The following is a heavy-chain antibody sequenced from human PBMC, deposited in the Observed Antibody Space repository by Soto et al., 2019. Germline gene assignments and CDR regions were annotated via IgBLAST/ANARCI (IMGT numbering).Heavy chain of an antibody. Sequence: EVQLLEPGGGLVQPGGSLRLSCAASGFIFSSLAMSWVRQAPGKGLEWVSAIPGSADSTYYADSVKGRFTISRDNSKNTLYLQMNSLRAEDTAVYYCAKKLPDAVSHHAFDIWGHGTMVTVSS. D-gene: IGHD3-10*01. CDR1: GFIFSSLA. J-gene: IGHJ3*02. CDR3: AKKLPDAVSHHAFDI. V-gene: IGHV3-23*01. CDR2: IPGSADST.